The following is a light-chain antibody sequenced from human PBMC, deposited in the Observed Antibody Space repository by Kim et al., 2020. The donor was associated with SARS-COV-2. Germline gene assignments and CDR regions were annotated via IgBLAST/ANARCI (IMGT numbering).Light chain of an antibody. CDR2: DTS. Sequence: SLSPGERATRSCRASQSGGNYLAWYQQRPGQAPRLLIYDTSNRATGIPARFSGSGSGTDFTLTISSLEPEDFAVYFCQQRSNLITFGQGTRLEIK. J-gene: IGKJ5*01. CDR3: QQRSNLIT. CDR1: QSGGNY. V-gene: IGKV3-11*01.